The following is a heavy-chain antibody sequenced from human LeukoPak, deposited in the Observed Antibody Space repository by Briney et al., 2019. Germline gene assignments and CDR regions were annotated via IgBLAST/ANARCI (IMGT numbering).Heavy chain of an antibody. D-gene: IGHD3-22*01. Sequence: ASVKVSCKVSGYTLTELSMHWVRQAPGKGLEWMGGFDPEDGETIYAQKFQGRVTMTEDTSTDTAYMELSSLRSEDTAVYYCATDRGNYYDSSGYPLDYWGQGTLVTVSS. CDR2: FDPEDGET. CDR1: GYTLTELS. V-gene: IGHV1-24*01. J-gene: IGHJ4*02. CDR3: ATDRGNYYDSSGYPLDY.